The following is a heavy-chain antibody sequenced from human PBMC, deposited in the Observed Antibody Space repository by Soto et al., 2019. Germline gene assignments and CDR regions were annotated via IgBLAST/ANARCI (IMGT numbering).Heavy chain of an antibody. Sequence: RLSCAASGFSFSNYAMSWVRQAPGKGLEWVSAIRGGAGSTSYADSVRGRFTISRDRSKNTLYLQMNSLRAEDTAIYYCAKEGITMVVVVGFDYWGQGTQVTVSS. CDR3: AKEGITMVVVVGFDY. CDR1: GFSFSNYA. D-gene: IGHD3-22*01. J-gene: IGHJ4*02. CDR2: IRGGAGST. V-gene: IGHV3-23*01.